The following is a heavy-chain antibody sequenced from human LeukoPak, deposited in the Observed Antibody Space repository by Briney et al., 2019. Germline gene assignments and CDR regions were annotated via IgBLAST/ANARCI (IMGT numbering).Heavy chain of an antibody. CDR1: GFSFGSYA. CDR2: ISGSGSHA. V-gene: IGHV3-23*01. J-gene: IGHJ5*02. Sequence: PGGSLRLSCAASGFSFGSYAMGGTRQAPGQGLEWVSAISGSGSHANYAESVKGRFTISRDNSKNTLYLQMHSLIAADTAVYYCGSGPVGTTVPWGQGTLVTVSS. CDR3: GSGPVGTTVP. D-gene: IGHD1-1*01.